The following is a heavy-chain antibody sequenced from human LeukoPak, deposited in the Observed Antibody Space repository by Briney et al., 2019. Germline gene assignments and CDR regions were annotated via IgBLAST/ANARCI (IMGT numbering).Heavy chain of an antibody. D-gene: IGHD6-13*01. CDR1: GFTFSSYG. V-gene: IGHV3-30*18. Sequence: GGSLRLSCAASGFTFSSYGMHWVRQAPGKGLEWVAVISYDGSNKYYADSVKGRFTISRDNSKNTLYLQMNSLRAEDTAVYYCAKDGSKSSWYSVALSLDYGGQGTLVTVSS. J-gene: IGHJ4*02. CDR2: ISYDGSNK. CDR3: AKDGSKSSWYSVALSLDY.